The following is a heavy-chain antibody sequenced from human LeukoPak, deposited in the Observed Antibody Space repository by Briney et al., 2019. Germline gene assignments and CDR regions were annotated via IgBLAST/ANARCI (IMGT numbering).Heavy chain of an antibody. CDR2: ISGSGGST. V-gene: IGHV3-23*01. Sequence: PGGSLRLSCAASGFTFSSYAMSWVRQAPGKGLEWVSAISGSGGSTYYADSVKGRFTISRDNSKNTLYLQMNSLRAEDTAVYYCALEPGYYDSSGYSHKTDYWGQGTLVTVSS. CDR3: ALEPGYYDSSGYSHKTDY. D-gene: IGHD3-22*01. J-gene: IGHJ4*02. CDR1: GFTFSSYA.